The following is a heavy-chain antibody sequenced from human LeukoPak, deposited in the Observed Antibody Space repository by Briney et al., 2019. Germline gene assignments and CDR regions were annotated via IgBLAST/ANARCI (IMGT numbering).Heavy chain of an antibody. CDR1: GGTFSSYA. V-gene: IGHV1-69*13. CDR3: ATDYESTVVKGGSESAFDI. Sequence: ASVKVSCKASGGTFSSYAISCVRQAPGQRLEWMGGIIPIFGTANYAQKFQGRVTITADESTSTAYMELSSLRSEDTAVYYCATDYESTVVKGGSESAFDIWGQGTMVTVSS. D-gene: IGHD4-23*01. CDR2: IIPIFGTA. J-gene: IGHJ3*02.